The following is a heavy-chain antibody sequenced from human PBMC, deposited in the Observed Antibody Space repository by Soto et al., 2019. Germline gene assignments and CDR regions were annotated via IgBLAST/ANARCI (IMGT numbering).Heavy chain of an antibody. Sequence: QVQLVQSGAEVKKPGASVKVSCKASGYSFTRYGISWVRQAPGQGLEWMGWISGYNANTNYPENLQGRVTMTTDRSTSTAYMEVRNLISDDTAVYYCARMGDVPYYYYGLDVWGQGTTVTVSS. CDR1: GYSFTRYG. CDR3: ARMGDVPYYYYGLDV. V-gene: IGHV1-18*01. J-gene: IGHJ6*02. D-gene: IGHD3-16*01. CDR2: ISGYNANT.